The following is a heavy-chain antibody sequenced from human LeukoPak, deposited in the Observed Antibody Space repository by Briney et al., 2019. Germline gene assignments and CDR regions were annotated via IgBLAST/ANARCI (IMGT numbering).Heavy chain of an antibody. V-gene: IGHV3-49*04. CDR2: IRSKTYGGTT. CDR3: TRGGYYDSSGYPYFDY. J-gene: IGHJ4*02. Sequence: GGSLRLSCAASGFTFSNAWMSWVRQAPGKGLEWVGFIRSKTYGGTTEYAASVKGRFTISRDDSKDIAYLQMNSLKTEDTAVYYCTRGGYYDSSGYPYFDYWGQGTLVTVSS. CDR1: GFTFSNAW. D-gene: IGHD3-22*01.